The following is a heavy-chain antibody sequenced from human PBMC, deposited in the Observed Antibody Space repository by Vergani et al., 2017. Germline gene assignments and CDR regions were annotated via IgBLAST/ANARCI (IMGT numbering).Heavy chain of an antibody. CDR1: GFTFSSYA. CDR2: ISGSGGST. J-gene: IGHJ4*02. CDR3: AKDPNIVVVPAAQSFYVDY. Sequence: EVQLLESGGGLVQPGGSLRLSCAASGFTFSSYAMSWVRQAPGKGLEWVPAISGSGGSTYYADSVKGRFTISRDNSKNTLYLQMNSLRAEDTAVYYCAKDPNIVVVPAAQSFYVDYWGQGTLVTVSS. V-gene: IGHV3-23*01. D-gene: IGHD2-2*01.